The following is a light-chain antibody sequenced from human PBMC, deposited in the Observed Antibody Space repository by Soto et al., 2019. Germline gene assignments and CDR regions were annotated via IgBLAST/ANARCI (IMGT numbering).Light chain of an antibody. V-gene: IGKV4-1*01. CDR3: QQYYSPPWT. CDR2: WAS. Sequence: DIVMTQSPDSLAVSLGERATINFKSSQSVLFSSNNKNYLAWYQQKPGQSPKLLIYWASTRESGVPDRFSGSGSGTDFTLTISSLQAADVAVYFCQQYYSPPWTFGPGTKVDIK. CDR1: QSVLFSSNNKNY. J-gene: IGKJ1*01.